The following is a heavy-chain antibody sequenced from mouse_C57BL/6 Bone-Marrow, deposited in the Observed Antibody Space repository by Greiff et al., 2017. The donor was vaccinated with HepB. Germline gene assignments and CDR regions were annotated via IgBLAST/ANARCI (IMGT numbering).Heavy chain of an antibody. J-gene: IGHJ2*01. Sequence: QVQLQQSGAELARPGASVKMSCKASGYTFTSYTMHWVKQRPGQGLEWIGYINPSSGYTKYNQKFKDKATLTADKSASTAYMQLSSLTSEDSVVYYCARKLGRYYFDYWGQGTTLTVSS. CDR3: ARKLGRYYFDY. CDR1: GYTFTSYT. D-gene: IGHD4-1*01. CDR2: INPSSGYT. V-gene: IGHV1-4*01.